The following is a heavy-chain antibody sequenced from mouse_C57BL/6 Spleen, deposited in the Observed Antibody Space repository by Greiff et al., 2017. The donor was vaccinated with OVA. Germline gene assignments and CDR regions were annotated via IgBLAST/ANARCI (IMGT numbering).Heavy chain of an antibody. D-gene: IGHD1-1*01. CDR3: ARHYYYGSGWYFDV. Sequence: VQLKESGPGLVAPSQSLSITCTVSGFSLTSYGVHWVRQPPGKGLEWLVVIWSDGSTTYNSALKSRLSISKDNSKSQVFLKMNSLQTDDTAMYYCARHYYYGSGWYFDVWGTGTTVTVSS. V-gene: IGHV2-6-1*01. CDR1: GFSLTSYG. J-gene: IGHJ1*03. CDR2: IWSDGST.